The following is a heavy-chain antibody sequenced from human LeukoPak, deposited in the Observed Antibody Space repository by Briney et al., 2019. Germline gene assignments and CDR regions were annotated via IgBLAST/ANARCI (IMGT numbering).Heavy chain of an antibody. Sequence: PGGSLRLSCADSGFTFSRYWMHWVRQTPGKGLEWVSSISSSSSYIYYADSVKGRFTISRDNAKNSLYLQMNSLRAEDTAVYYCARKAYYYDSSGEFDYWGQGTLVTVSS. CDR3: ARKAYYYDSSGEFDY. D-gene: IGHD3-22*01. J-gene: IGHJ4*02. CDR1: GFTFSRYW. CDR2: ISSSSSYI. V-gene: IGHV3-21*01.